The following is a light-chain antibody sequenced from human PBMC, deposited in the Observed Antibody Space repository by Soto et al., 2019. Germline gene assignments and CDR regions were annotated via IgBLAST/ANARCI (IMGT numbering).Light chain of an antibody. CDR3: QQYHTTPFT. V-gene: IGKV4-1*01. Sequence: DIVLTQSPDSLAVSLGERATINCKSSQSVLYSSNNKNYLAWYQQKLGQPPNLLIYWASTRESGVPDRFSGSGSGTEFTLTISSLQAEDVAVYYCQQYHTTPFTFGGGTKVEIK. J-gene: IGKJ4*01. CDR1: QSVLYSSNNKNY. CDR2: WAS.